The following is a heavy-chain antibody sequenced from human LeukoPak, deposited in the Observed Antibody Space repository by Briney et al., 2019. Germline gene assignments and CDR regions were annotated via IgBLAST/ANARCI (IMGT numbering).Heavy chain of an antibody. CDR1: VGSFNDYR. D-gene: IGHD3-9*01. V-gene: IGHV4-34*01. CDR2: INHGGST. CDR3: ARGYDVLTGFSP. Sequence: SETLSLTCAVYVGSFNDYRWSWIRQSPEKGLEWIGDINHGGSTNYNPSLKSRVTISVDTPKNQFSLKVTSVTAADTAVYYCARGYDVLTGFSPWGHGNLVTVSS. J-gene: IGHJ5*02.